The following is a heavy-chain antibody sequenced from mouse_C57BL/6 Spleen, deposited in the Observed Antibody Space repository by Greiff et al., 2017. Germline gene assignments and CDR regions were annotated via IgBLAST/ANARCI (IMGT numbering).Heavy chain of an antibody. Sequence: QVQLQQSGAELVKPGASVKLSCKASGYTFTEYTIHWVKQRSGQGLEWIGWFYPGSGSIKYNEKFKDKATLTADKSSSTVYMELSRLTSEDSAVYFCARHEVYPYYSNYEDYAMDYWGQGTSVTVSS. D-gene: IGHD2-5*01. J-gene: IGHJ4*01. CDR3: ARHEVYPYYSNYEDYAMDY. CDR2: FYPGSGSI. CDR1: GYTFTEYT. V-gene: IGHV1-62-2*01.